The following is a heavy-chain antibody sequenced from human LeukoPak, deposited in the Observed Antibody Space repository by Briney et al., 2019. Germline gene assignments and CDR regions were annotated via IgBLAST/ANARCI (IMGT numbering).Heavy chain of an antibody. J-gene: IGHJ6*02. D-gene: IGHD3-10*01. CDR1: GYTFTSYG. V-gene: IGHV1-18*01. CDR2: ISAYNGNT. CDR3: ARDLKSTMVRGVIIPYYYGMDV. Sequence: ASVKVSCKASGYTFTSYGISWVRQAPGQGLEWMGWISAYNGNTNYAQKLQGRVTMTTDTSTSTAYMELRSLRSDDTAVYYCARDLKSTMVRGVIIPYYYGMDVWGQGTTVTVSS.